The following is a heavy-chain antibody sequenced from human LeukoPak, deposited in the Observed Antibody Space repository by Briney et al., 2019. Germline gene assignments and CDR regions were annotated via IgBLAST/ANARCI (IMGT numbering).Heavy chain of an antibody. D-gene: IGHD6-19*01. CDR2: ISAYNGNT. Sequence: ASVKVSCKAAGYTFTSYGISWVRQAPGQGLEWMGWISAYNGNTNYAQKLQGRVTMTTDTSTSTAYMELSSLRSEDTAVYYCATGQWLAPFDYWGQGTLVTVSS. CDR1: GYTFTSYG. CDR3: ATGQWLAPFDY. J-gene: IGHJ4*02. V-gene: IGHV1-18*01.